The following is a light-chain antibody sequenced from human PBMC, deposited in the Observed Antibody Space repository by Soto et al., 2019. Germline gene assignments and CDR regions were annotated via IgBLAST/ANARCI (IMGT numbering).Light chain of an antibody. CDR2: GAS. V-gene: IGKV1-27*01. CDR3: QQSYSTLFT. Sequence: DIQMTQSPSSLSASVRDRVTITCRASQGISNYLAWYQQKPGKVPELLIYGASTLQSGVPSRFSGSGSGTDFTLTISSLQPEDVATYYCQQSYSTLFTFGPGTKVDIK. CDR1: QGISNY. J-gene: IGKJ3*01.